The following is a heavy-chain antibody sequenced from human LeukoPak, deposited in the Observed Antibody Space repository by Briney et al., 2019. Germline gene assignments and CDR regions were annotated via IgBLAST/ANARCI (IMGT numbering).Heavy chain of an antibody. Sequence: SETLSLTCTVSGGSISSYYWSWIRQPPGKGLEWIGYIYYSGSTNYNPSLKSRVTISVDTSKNQFSLKLSSVTAADTAVYYCAREYSSGCTDYWGQGTLVTVSS. CDR2: IYYSGST. V-gene: IGHV4-59*01. D-gene: IGHD6-19*01. CDR1: GGSISSYY. CDR3: AREYSSGCTDY. J-gene: IGHJ4*02.